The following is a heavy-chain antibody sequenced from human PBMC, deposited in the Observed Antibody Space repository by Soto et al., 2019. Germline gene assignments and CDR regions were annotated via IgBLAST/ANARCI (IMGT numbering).Heavy chain of an antibody. V-gene: IGHV3-11*01. D-gene: IGHD3-10*01. J-gene: IGHJ3*02. CDR1: GFTFSDYY. CDR2: ISSSGSTI. Sequence: PGGSLRLSCAASGFTFSDYYMSWIRQAPGKGLEWVSYISSSGSTIYYADSVKGRFTISRANAKNSLYLQMNSLRAEDTAVYYCAGPSFTRITMVRGARYAFDIWGQGAMVTV. CDR3: AGPSFTRITMVRGARYAFDI.